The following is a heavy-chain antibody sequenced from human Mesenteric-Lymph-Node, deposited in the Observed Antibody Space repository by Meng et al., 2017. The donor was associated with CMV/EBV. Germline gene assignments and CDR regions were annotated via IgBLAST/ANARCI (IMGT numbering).Heavy chain of an antibody. CDR2: ISSSSYYI. V-gene: IGHV3-21*01. CDR1: GLTFSTYD. D-gene: IGHD2-2*01. CDR3: ARDGREGPAANWDFDL. J-gene: IGHJ2*01. Sequence: GESLKISCVVSGLTFSTYDMNWVRQAPGKGLEWVSYISSSSYYIYYADSVKGRFTISRDNAKNSLYLQMNNMRAEDSAVYYCARDGREGPAANWDFDLWGRGALVTVSS.